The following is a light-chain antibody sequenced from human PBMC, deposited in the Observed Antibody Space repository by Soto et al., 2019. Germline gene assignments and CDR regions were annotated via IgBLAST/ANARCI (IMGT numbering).Light chain of an antibody. CDR2: RTF. CDR3: QQYDTSPPP. J-gene: IGKJ5*01. Sequence: EIVLTQSPGTLSLSPGERATLSCRASQTIASRYLAWYQHQPGQAPRLLIYRTFARAPGIPDRFSGGGSGTDFTLTISRLEREDFAVYYCQQYDTSPPPFVHGTRLDIK. V-gene: IGKV3-20*01. CDR1: QTIASRY.